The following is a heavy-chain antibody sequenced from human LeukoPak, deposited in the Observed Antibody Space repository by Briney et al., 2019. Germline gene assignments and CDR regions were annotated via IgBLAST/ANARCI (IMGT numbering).Heavy chain of an antibody. CDR1: GFTFSSSA. Sequence: GGSLRLSCAASGFTFSSSALSWVRQAPGKGLEWVGRIKSKTDGGTTDYAAPVKGRFTISRDDSKNTLYLQMNSLKTEDTAVYYCTTDLGLYTDYWGQGTLVTVSS. J-gene: IGHJ4*02. CDR2: IKSKTDGGTT. D-gene: IGHD2-2*02. CDR3: TTDLGLYTDY. V-gene: IGHV3-15*01.